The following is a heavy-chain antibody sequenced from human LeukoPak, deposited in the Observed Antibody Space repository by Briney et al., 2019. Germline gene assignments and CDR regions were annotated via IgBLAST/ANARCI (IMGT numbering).Heavy chain of an antibody. CDR3: AKAPVTSCRGAYCYPFDS. CDR2: ISDSGNT. V-gene: IGHV3-23*01. D-gene: IGHD2-21*01. J-gene: IGHJ4*02. CDR1: GFTLSSYA. Sequence: PGGSLRLSCAASGFTLSSYAMSWVRQAPGKGLEWVSAISDSGNTYHADSVKGRFTISRDSSKNTLFLQMNRLRPEDAAVYFCAKAPVTSCRGAYCYPFDSWGQGTLVTVSS.